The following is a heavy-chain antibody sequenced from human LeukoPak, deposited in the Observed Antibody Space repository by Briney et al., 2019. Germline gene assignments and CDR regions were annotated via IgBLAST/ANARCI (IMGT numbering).Heavy chain of an antibody. CDR3: AKISSSAESNFDY. Sequence: GRSLTLSCAASGFTFSTYAMHWVRQAPGKGLEWVAFIWPDGSKKYYADSVKGRFAISRENSKNTVYLQMNDLRPEDTALYFCAKISSSAESNFDYWGQGTLLTVSS. V-gene: IGHV3-33*06. D-gene: IGHD6-25*01. CDR2: IWPDGSKK. CDR1: GFTFSTYA. J-gene: IGHJ4*02.